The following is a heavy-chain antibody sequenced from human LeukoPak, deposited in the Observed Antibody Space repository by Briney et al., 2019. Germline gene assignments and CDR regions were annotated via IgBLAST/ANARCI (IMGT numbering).Heavy chain of an antibody. V-gene: IGHV1-2*02. CDR2: NNPNSGST. D-gene: IGHD1-7*01. Sequence: ASVKVSCKASGYTFTGYYMHWVRQAPGQGLEWMGWNNPNSGSTNYAQKFQGRVTMTRDTSISTAYMELSRLRSDDTAVYYCARVEDWNYWFDPWGQGTLVTVSS. J-gene: IGHJ5*02. CDR1: GYTFTGYY. CDR3: ARVEDWNYWFDP.